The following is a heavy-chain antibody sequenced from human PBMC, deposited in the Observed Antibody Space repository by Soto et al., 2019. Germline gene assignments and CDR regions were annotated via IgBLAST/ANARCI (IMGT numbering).Heavy chain of an antibody. Sequence: QVQLQQWGAGLLKPSETLSLTCAVYGGSFSGYYRSWIRQPPGKGLEWIGEINHSGSTNYNPSLKSRVTISVDTSKNQFSLKLSSVTAADTAVYYCARGTRIVGATKLDYWGQGTLVTVSS. J-gene: IGHJ4*02. V-gene: IGHV4-34*01. CDR3: ARGTRIVGATKLDY. D-gene: IGHD1-26*01. CDR2: INHSGST. CDR1: GGSFSGYY.